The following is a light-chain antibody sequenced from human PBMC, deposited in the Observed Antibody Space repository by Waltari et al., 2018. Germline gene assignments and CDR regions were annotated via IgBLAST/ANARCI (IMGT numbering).Light chain of an antibody. Sequence: SYDLTQPPSVSASPGQPASIACFGDKLGAKYVSWSQQKPGQPPVLVLSQDTKRPSVIPERFSASNSGNTATLTVSETQAVDEASYYCQTWDSNTVVFGGGTKLTVL. CDR2: QDT. CDR1: KLGAKY. J-gene: IGLJ2*01. CDR3: QTWDSNTVV. V-gene: IGLV3-1*01.